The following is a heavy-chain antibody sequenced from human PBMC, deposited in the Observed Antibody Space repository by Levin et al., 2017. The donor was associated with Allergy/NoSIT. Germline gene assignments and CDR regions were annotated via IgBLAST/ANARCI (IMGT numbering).Heavy chain of an antibody. CDR3: ARLVVAATYDGMDV. V-gene: IGHV4-59*08. Sequence: PGGSLRLSCTVSGGSISSYYWSWIRQPPGKGLEWIGYIYYSGSTNYNPSFKSRVTISVDTSKNQFSLKLSSVTAADTAVYYCARLVVAATYDGMDVWGQGTTVTVSS. D-gene: IGHD2-15*01. CDR2: IYYSGST. CDR1: GGSISSYY. J-gene: IGHJ6*02.